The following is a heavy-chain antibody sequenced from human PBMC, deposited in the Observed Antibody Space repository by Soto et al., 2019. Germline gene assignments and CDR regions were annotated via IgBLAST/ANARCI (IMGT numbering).Heavy chain of an antibody. J-gene: IGHJ4*02. D-gene: IGHD4-17*01. V-gene: IGHV4-34*01. CDR2: INHSGST. CDR3: ARELPDYGGNSGFDY. CDR1: GGSFSGYY. Sequence: SETLSLTCAVYGGSFSGYYWSWIRQPPGKGLEWIGEINHSGSTNYNPSLKSRVTISVDTSKNQFSLKLSSVTAADTAVYYCARELPDYGGNSGFDYWGEGTLVTVSA.